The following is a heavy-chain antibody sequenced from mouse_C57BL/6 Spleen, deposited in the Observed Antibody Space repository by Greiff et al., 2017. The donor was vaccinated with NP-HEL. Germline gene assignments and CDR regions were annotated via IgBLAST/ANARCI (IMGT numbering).Heavy chain of an antibody. V-gene: IGHV5-17*01. CDR1: GFTFSDYG. CDR2: ISSGSSTI. D-gene: IGHD1-1*01. CDR3: ARLTTVGFDY. Sequence: EVKLMESGGGLVKPGGSLKLSCAASGFTFSDYGMHWVRQAPEKGLEWVAYISSGSSTIYYADTVKGRFTISRDNAKNTLFLQMTSLRSEDTAMYYCARLTTVGFDYWGQGTTLTVSS. J-gene: IGHJ2*01.